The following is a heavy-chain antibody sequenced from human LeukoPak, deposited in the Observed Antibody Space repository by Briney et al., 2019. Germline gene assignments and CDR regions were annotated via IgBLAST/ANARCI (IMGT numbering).Heavy chain of an antibody. J-gene: IGHJ4*02. Sequence: SETLSLTCAVYGGSFSVYYWSWIRQPPGKGLEWIGEINHSGNTNYNPSLKSRVTISVDTSKNQFSLKLSSVTAADTAVYSCARGGFYCGADCYVDYWGQGTLVTVSS. CDR3: ARGGFYCGADCYVDY. V-gene: IGHV4-34*01. CDR2: INHSGNT. D-gene: IGHD2-21*02. CDR1: GGSFSVYY.